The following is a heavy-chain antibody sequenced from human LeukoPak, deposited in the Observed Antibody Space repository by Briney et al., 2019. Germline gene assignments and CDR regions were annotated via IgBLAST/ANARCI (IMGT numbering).Heavy chain of an antibody. CDR2: IKQDGSEK. J-gene: IGHJ3*01. Sequence: PGGSLLLSCAASGFTFSSYGMSWVRQAPGKGLEGVANIKQDGSEKFYVDSMKGRFTISRDNSKNSLYLQMNSLRAEDTAVYYCARVIGSGDMTYAFDLWGQGTMVTVSS. CDR3: ARVIGSGDMTYAFDL. V-gene: IGHV3-7*01. CDR1: GFTFSSYG. D-gene: IGHD3-10*01.